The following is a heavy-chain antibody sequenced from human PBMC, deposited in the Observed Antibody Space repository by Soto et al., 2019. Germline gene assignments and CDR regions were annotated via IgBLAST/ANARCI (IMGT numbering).Heavy chain of an antibody. CDR3: ARGSARAAAGMRNPRGYYYMDV. D-gene: IGHD6-13*01. Sequence: GGSLRLSCAASGFTFSSYWMSWVRQAPGKGLEWVANIKQDGSEKYYVDSVKGRFTISRDNAKNSLYLQMSSLRAEDTAVYYCARGSARAAAGMRNPRGYYYMDVWGKGTTVTVSS. CDR1: GFTFSSYW. CDR2: IKQDGSEK. J-gene: IGHJ6*03. V-gene: IGHV3-7*01.